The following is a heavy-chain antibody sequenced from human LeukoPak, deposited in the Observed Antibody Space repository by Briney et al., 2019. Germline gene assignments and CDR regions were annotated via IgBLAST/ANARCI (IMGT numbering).Heavy chain of an antibody. V-gene: IGHV3-30*04. Sequence: SGGSLRLSCIASGFTFSNYAIHWVRQAPGKGLEWVAVISYDGSNKYYADSVEGRSTISRDNSKNTLYLQIDSLRAEDTAVYYCARDRVIYYYYAMDVWGHGTTVTV. CDR2: ISYDGSNK. D-gene: IGHD3-22*01. J-gene: IGHJ6*02. CDR1: GFTFSNYA. CDR3: ARDRVIYYYYAMDV.